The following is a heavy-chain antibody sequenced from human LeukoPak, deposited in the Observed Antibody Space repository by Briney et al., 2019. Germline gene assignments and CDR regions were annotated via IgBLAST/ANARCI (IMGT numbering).Heavy chain of an antibody. Sequence: PGGSLRLSCAASGFTFSSYSMNWVRQAPGKGLEWVSSISSTSSYIYYADSVKGRFTVSRDNAKNSVYLQMNGLRTEDTAIYYCAGAWSRVDGFDIWGQGTMVTVSS. V-gene: IGHV3-21*01. J-gene: IGHJ3*02. CDR3: AGAWSRVDGFDI. CDR1: GFTFSSYS. CDR2: ISSTSSYI. D-gene: IGHD2-8*02.